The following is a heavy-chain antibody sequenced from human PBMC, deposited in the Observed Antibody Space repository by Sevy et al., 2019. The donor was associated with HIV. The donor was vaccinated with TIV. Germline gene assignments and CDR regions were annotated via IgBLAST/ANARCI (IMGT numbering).Heavy chain of an antibody. V-gene: IGHV3-30*02. CDR3: VKGPHPAVTTSYALDV. CDR2: IRNDGSTK. CDR1: GFTFKSDG. J-gene: IGHJ6*02. D-gene: IGHD4-17*01. Sequence: GGSLRLSCAASGFTFKSDGMHWVHQAPGKGLEWVTFIRNDGSTKYYADSVRGRFTASRDNSKNTLYLHMNSLRPEDTAVYYCVKGPHPAVTTSYALDVWGQGTTVTVSS.